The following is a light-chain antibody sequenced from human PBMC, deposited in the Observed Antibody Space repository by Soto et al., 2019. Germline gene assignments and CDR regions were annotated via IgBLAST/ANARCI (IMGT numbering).Light chain of an antibody. CDR2: AAS. CDR1: ENIAND. V-gene: IGKV1-39*01. J-gene: IGKJ2*01. Sequence: DIQMTQSPSSLSASVGDRVTITCRASENIANDLHWYQQKPGKAPKILIYAASTLQSGVPSRFSGSGSGTYFTLPISSLQPEDFATYYCQQSYTASPYTFGQGTKLQIK. CDR3: QQSYTASPYT.